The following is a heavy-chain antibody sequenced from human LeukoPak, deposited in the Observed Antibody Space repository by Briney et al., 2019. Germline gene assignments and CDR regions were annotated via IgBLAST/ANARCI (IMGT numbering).Heavy chain of an antibody. V-gene: IGHV4-4*07. CDR2: IYTSGNT. CDR1: GGSISSYY. D-gene: IGHD1-26*01. Sequence: KTSETLSLTCTVSGGSISSYYWSWIRQPPGKGLEWIGRIYTSGNTNYNPSLKSRVTLSVDTSKNQFSLNLTSVTAADTAVYYCARELVGAASPRPTDYWGQGTLVTVSS. J-gene: IGHJ4*02. CDR3: ARELVGAASPRPTDY.